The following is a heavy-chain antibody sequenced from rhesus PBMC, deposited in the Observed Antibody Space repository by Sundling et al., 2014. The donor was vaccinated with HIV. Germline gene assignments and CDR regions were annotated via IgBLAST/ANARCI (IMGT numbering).Heavy chain of an antibody. Sequence: QVQLQESGPGLVKPLETLSLTTTVSGVSISSYWWSWIRKPPGKGLEWIGEINGKSGNTNYNPSLKSRVTISRDTSKNQFSLRLTSATVADTAVYYCARPREYRYNYDYWGQGLLVTVSS. CDR2: INGKSGNT. CDR1: GVSISSYW. J-gene: IGHJ4*01. D-gene: IGHD5-12*01. CDR3: ARPREYRYNYDY. V-gene: IGHV4-80*01.